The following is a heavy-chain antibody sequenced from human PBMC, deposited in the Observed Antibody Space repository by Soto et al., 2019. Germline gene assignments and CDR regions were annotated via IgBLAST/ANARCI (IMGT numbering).Heavy chain of an antibody. J-gene: IGHJ4*02. V-gene: IGHV3-23*01. D-gene: IGHD1-26*01. CDR3: ARDQYSGSPGKPDY. CDR2: ITGNGGST. CDR1: GFPFTSYA. Sequence: GGSLRLSCAASGFPFTSYAMSWVRQAPGKGLEWVSAITGNGGSTFYSDSVKGRFTISRDSAKNTLYLQMHSLRADDTAMYYCARDQYSGSPGKPDYWGQGTLVTVSS.